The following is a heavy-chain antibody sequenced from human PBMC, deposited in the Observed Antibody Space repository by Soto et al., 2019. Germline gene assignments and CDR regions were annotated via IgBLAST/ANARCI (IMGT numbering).Heavy chain of an antibody. CDR2: ISYDGSNK. V-gene: IGHV3-30-3*01. D-gene: IGHD2-15*01. CDR1: GFTFSSYA. CDR3: ARGCSGGSCF. J-gene: IGHJ4*02. Sequence: QVQLVESGGGVVQPGRSLRLSCAASGFTFSSYAMHWVRQAPGKGLEWVAVISYDGSNKYYADSVKGRFTISRDNSKNTLYLQMNSRRAEDTAVYYCARGCSGGSCFWGQGTLVTVSS.